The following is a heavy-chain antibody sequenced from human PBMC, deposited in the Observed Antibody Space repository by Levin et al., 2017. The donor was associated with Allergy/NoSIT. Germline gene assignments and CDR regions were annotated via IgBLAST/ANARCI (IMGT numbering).Heavy chain of an antibody. D-gene: IGHD3-16*02. V-gene: IGHV4-34*01. J-gene: IGHJ4*02. CDR1: GGSFRGYY. CDR3: ARFSFYDDIGGSYHPKDY. CDR2: INHSGST. Sequence: GSLRLSCAVYGGSFRGYYWSWIRQPPGKGLEWIGEINHSGSTNYNPSLKSRLTISIDTSKNEFSLKLTSVTAADTAVYYCARFSFYDDIGGSYHPKDYWGQGTLVTVSS.